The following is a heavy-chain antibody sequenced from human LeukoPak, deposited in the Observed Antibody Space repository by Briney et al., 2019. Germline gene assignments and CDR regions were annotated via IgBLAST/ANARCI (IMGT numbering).Heavy chain of an antibody. J-gene: IGHJ4*02. V-gene: IGHV3-48*02. CDR1: GFTFSSYS. CDR3: ALGGYYDFWSGLDY. Sequence: GGSLRLSCAASGFTFSSYSMNWVRQAPGEGLEWVSYISSSSSTIYYADSVKGRFTISRDNAKNSLYLQMNSLRDEDTAVYYCALGGYYDFWSGLDYWGQGTLVTVSS. D-gene: IGHD3-3*01. CDR2: ISSSSSTI.